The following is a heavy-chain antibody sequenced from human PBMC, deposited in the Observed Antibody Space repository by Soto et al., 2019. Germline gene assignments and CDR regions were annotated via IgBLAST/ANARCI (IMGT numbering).Heavy chain of an antibody. CDR2: IYYSGST. CDR1: GGSISSGDYY. Sequence: QVQLQESGPGRVKPSQTLSLTCTVSGGSISSGDYYWSWIRQPPGKGLEWIGYIYYSGSTYYSPSLKSRVTISVDTSKNQFSLKLSSVTAADTAVYYCARERPDGARLDPWGQGTLVTVSS. CDR3: ARERPDGARLDP. D-gene: IGHD6-6*01. J-gene: IGHJ5*02. V-gene: IGHV4-30-4*01.